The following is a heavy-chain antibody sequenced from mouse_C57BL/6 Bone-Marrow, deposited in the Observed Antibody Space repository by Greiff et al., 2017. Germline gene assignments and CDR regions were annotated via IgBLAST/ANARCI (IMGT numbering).Heavy chain of an antibody. CDR2: ISGGGGNT. J-gene: IGHJ1*03. D-gene: IGHD1-1*01. V-gene: IGHV5-9*01. CDR1: GFTFSSYT. CDR3: AIQCPPYYCGSLWYFDV. Sequence: DVMLVESGGGLVKPGGSLKLSCAASGFTFSSYTMSWVRQTPEKRLEWVATISGGGGNTYYPDSVKGRVTISRDNAKNTLYLQMSSLRSEDTALYYCAIQCPPYYCGSLWYFDVWGTGTTVTVSS.